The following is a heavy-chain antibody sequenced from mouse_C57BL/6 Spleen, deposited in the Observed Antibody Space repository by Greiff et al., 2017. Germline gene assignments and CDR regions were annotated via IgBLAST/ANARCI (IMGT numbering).Heavy chain of an antibody. V-gene: IGHV1-26*01. CDR1: GYTFTDYY. J-gene: IGHJ1*03. Sequence: EVKLQQSGPELVKPGASVKISCKASGYTFTDYYMNWVKQSHGKSLEWIGDINPNNGGTSYNQKFKGKATLTVDKSSSTAYMELRSLTSEDSAVYYGARKYYYGSSYLHWYFDVWGTGTTVTVSS. D-gene: IGHD1-1*01. CDR3: ARKYYYGSSYLHWYFDV. CDR2: INPNNGGT.